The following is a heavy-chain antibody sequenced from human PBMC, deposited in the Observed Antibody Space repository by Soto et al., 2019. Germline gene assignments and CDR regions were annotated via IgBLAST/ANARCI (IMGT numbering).Heavy chain of an antibody. V-gene: IGHV3-66*01. CDR2: IYSGGNT. J-gene: IGHJ4*02. CDR1: GFTVNSNY. Sequence: PGGSLRLSCAASGFTVNSNYMSWVRQAPGEGLEWVSAIYSGGNTYYADSVKGRFIVARDNSKNMLYLEMNSLRAEDTAVYYCGRCDGSTNYCYYFAHWGQGTLVTVSS. D-gene: IGHD3-10*01. CDR3: GRCDGSTNYCYYFAH.